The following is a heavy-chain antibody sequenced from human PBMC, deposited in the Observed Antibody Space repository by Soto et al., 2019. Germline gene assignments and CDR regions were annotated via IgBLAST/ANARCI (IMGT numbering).Heavy chain of an antibody. Sequence: PSETLSLTCTVSGGSISSYYWSWIRQPPGKGLEWIGYIYYSGSTNYNPSLKSRVTISVDTSKNQFSLKLRSVTAADTAVYYCARGLSSPEPYAHWGQGTLVTVSS. CDR1: GGSISSYY. CDR3: ARGLSSPEPYAH. J-gene: IGHJ4*02. V-gene: IGHV4-59*01. CDR2: IYYSGST. D-gene: IGHD6-13*01.